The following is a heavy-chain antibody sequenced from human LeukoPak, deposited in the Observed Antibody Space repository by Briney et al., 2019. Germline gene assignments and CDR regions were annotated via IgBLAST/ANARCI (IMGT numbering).Heavy chain of an antibody. J-gene: IGHJ2*01. CDR3: AKPTDTTVTHVGWYFHL. CDR2: ISYDGSNK. CDR1: EFTFSSYA. D-gene: IGHD4-17*01. V-gene: IGHV3-30*01. Sequence: GGSLRLSCAASEFTFSSYAMHWVRQAPGKGLEWVAVISYDGSNKYYADSGKGRFAISRDNSKNTLYLQMHSLTADDTALYYCAKPTDTTVTHVGWYFHLWGRGTLVTVSS.